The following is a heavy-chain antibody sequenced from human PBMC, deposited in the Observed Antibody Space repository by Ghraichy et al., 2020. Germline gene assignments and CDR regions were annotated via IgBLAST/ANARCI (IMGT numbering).Heavy chain of an antibody. D-gene: IGHD3-10*01. CDR2: IWYDESKK. V-gene: IGHV3-33*06. J-gene: IGHJ5*02. CDR3: AKDVTGGSGRGGFDP. CDR1: GFNFRSYG. Sequence: GGSLRLSCAASGFNFRSYGMHWVRQAPGKGLEWVAVIWYDESKKDYADSVKGRFTISRDNSKNTVYLHKGNMRDDDTAVYYCAKDVTGGSGRGGFDPWGQGTLVAVSS.